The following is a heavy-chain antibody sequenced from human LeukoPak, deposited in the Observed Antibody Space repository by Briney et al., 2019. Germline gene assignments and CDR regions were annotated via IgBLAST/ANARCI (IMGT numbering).Heavy chain of an antibody. CDR2: ISGSGGST. V-gene: IGHV3-23*01. CDR3: AKPYSSGWYLAFDY. J-gene: IGHJ4*02. CDR1: GFTFSSYA. Sequence: GRSLRLSCAASGFTFSSYAMHWVRQAPGKGLEWVSAISGSGGSTYYADSVKGRFTISRDNSKNTLYLQMNSLRAEDTAVYYCAKPYSSGWYLAFDYWGQGTLVTVSS. D-gene: IGHD6-19*01.